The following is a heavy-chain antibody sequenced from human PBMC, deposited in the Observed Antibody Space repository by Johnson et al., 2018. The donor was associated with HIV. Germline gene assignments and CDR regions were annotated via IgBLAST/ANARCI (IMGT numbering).Heavy chain of an antibody. CDR1: GFTFSTYG. V-gene: IGHV3-30*02. CDR2: IRYDGSNK. Sequence: QVQLVESGGGLVQPGGSLRLSCAASGFTFSTYGIHWVRQAPGKGLEWVSFIRYDGSNKYYADSVKGRFTISRDNSKNTLYLQMNSLRAEDTAVYYCAKDQGITMIVVVAGAFDIWGQGTMVTVSS. CDR3: AKDQGITMIVVVAGAFDI. D-gene: IGHD3-22*01. J-gene: IGHJ3*02.